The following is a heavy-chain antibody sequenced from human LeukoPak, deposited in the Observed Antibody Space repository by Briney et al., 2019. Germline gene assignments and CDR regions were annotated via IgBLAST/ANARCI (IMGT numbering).Heavy chain of an antibody. V-gene: IGHV3-48*02. J-gene: IGHJ3*02. CDR3: VRDLLGAFDI. D-gene: IGHD3-16*01. CDR1: GFTFSTYS. Sequence: GGSLRLSCVASGFTFSTYSINWIRQAPGKGLEWISYITSDSSAMSYAASVKGRFTISRDNAKNSLYLHMNSLSDEDTAMYLCVRDLLGAFDIWGQGTMVTVSS. CDR2: ITSDSSAM.